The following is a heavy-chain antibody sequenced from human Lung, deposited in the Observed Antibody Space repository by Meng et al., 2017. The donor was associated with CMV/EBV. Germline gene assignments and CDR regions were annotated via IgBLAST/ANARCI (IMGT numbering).Heavy chain of an antibody. Sequence: SVXVSCKASGFTFTSFAVQWVRQARGQRLEWIGWIVVGSGNTNYAQKFQERVTITRDMSTSTAYMELSSLRSEDTAVYYCGIVVVPAAIGVDAFDIWGQGTXVTVSS. CDR2: IVVGSGNT. CDR3: GIVVVPAAIGVDAFDI. J-gene: IGHJ3*02. V-gene: IGHV1-58*01. D-gene: IGHD2-2*02. CDR1: GFTFTSFA.